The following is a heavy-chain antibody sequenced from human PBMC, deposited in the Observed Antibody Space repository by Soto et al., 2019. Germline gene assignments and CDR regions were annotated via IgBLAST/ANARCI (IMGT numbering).Heavy chain of an antibody. Sequence: AASVKVSCKASGYTFTSYYMHWVRQAPGQGLEWMGIINPSGGSTSYAQKFQGRVTMTRDTSTSTVYMELSSLRSEDTAVYYCARDRESVLSTPYFDYWGQGTLVTVSS. CDR1: GYTFTSYY. CDR3: ARDRESVLSTPYFDY. CDR2: INPSGGST. V-gene: IGHV1-46*03. D-gene: IGHD3-16*01. J-gene: IGHJ4*02.